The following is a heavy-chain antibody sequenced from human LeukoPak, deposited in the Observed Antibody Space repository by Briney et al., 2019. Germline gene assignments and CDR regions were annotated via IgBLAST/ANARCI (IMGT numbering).Heavy chain of an antibody. J-gene: IGHJ1*01. CDR1: GFAFSSYW. V-gene: IGHV3-7*01. CDR2: IEQDGSEK. D-gene: IGHD6-25*01. Sequence: PGGSLRLSCAASGFAFSSYWMNWVRQAPGKGLEWVATIEQDGSEKDYVDSVKGRFSISRDNDKNSLYLQMNSLRAEDTAVYYCASQFSSGWPQVWGQGTLVTVSS. CDR3: ASQFSSGWPQV.